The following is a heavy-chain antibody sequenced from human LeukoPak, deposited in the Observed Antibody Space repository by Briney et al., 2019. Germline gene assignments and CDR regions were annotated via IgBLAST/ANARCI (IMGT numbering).Heavy chain of an antibody. J-gene: IGHJ4*02. CDR2: ISYDGSNK. V-gene: IGHV3-30-3*01. CDR3: ARATDIVATAGDY. CDR1: GFTFSSYA. Sequence: GGSLRLSCAASGFTFSSYAMHWVRQAPGKGLEWVAVISYDGSNKYYADSVKGRFTISRDNSKNTLYLQMNSLRAEDTAVYYCARATDIVATAGDYWGQGTLVTASS. D-gene: IGHD5-12*01.